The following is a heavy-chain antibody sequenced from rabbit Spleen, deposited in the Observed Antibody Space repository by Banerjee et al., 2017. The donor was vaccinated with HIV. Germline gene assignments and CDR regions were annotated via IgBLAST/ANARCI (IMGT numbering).Heavy chain of an antibody. V-gene: IGHV1S40*01. CDR3: ARNYVNAFDP. Sequence: SLEESGGDLVKPGASLTLTCIASGVSFSVSSYMCWVRQAPGKGLEWIACIEAGSSGFTYFASWAKGRFTISKTSSTTVTLQMTSLTAADTATYFCARNYVNAFDPWGQGTLVTVS. CDR1: GVSFSVSSY. CDR2: IEAGSSGFT. D-gene: IGHD1-1*01. J-gene: IGHJ2*01.